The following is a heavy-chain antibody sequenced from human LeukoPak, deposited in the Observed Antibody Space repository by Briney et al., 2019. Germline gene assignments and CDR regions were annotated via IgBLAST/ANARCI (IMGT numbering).Heavy chain of an antibody. J-gene: IGHJ4*02. CDR1: GGSISSYY. D-gene: IGHD2-21*02. CDR2: IYYSGST. CDR3: ARVGDCGGDCYSETPFDY. Sequence: SETLSLTCTVSGGSISSYYWSWIRQPPGKGLEWIGYIYYSGSTNYNPSLKSRVTISVDTSKNQFSLKLSSVTAADTAVYYRARVGDCGGDCYSETPFDYWGQGTLVTVSS. V-gene: IGHV4-59*01.